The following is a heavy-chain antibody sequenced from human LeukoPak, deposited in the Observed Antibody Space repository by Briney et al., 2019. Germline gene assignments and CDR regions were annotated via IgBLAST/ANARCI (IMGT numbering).Heavy chain of an antibody. CDR2: TSGSGGST. D-gene: IGHD3-22*01. V-gene: IGHV3-23*01. CDR1: GFTFSSYA. J-gene: IGHJ5*02. CDR3: AKDRGYYYDSSGLNWFDP. Sequence: GGSLRLSCAASGFTFSSYAMSWVRQAPGKGLEWVSATSGSGGSTYYADSVKGRFTISRDNSKNTLYLQMNSLRAEDTAVYYCAKDRGYYYDSSGLNWFDPWGQGTLVTVSS.